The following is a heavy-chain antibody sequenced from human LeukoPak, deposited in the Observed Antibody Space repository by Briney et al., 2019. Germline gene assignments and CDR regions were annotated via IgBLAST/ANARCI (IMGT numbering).Heavy chain of an antibody. Sequence: GRSLRLSCAASGFTFSSYGMHWVPQAPGKGLEWVAVISYDGSNKYYADSVKGRFTISRDNSKNTLYLQMNSLRAEDTAVYYCAKGGEMATIGGIGGYFDYWGQGTLVTVSS. J-gene: IGHJ4*02. D-gene: IGHD5-24*01. CDR2: ISYDGSNK. V-gene: IGHV3-30*18. CDR3: AKGGEMATIGGIGGYFDY. CDR1: GFTFSSYG.